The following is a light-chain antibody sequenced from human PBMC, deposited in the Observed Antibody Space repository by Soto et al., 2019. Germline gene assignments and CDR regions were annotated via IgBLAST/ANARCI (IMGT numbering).Light chain of an antibody. Sequence: QSALTQPASVSGSPGQSITISCTGTSSDVGAYNYVSWYQQHPGKAPKLMIFEVSDRPSGVSNRFSGSKSGNTASLTISGLQGEDEADYYCSSYTSSNTLVFGGGTKVTVL. V-gene: IGLV2-14*01. CDR1: SSDVGAYNY. J-gene: IGLJ2*01. CDR3: SSYTSSNTLV. CDR2: EVS.